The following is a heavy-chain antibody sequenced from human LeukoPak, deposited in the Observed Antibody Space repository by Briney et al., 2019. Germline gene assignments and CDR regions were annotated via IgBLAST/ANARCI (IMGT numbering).Heavy chain of an antibody. CDR3: VIWGDYDVLTGYYVPDY. D-gene: IGHD3-9*01. V-gene: IGHV3-23*01. Sequence: GASLRLSCVASGFTFSNYAMSWVRQAPGKGLEWVSAITGSGTNRYYADSLKGRFTTSRDNSKNTVFLQMNSLRHEDTAIYYCVIWGDYDVLTGYYVPDYWGQGTLVTIAS. CDR2: ITGSGTNR. CDR1: GFTFSNYA. J-gene: IGHJ4*02.